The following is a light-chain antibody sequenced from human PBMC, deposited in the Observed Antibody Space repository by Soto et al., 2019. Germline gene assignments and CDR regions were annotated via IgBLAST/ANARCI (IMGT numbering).Light chain of an antibody. J-gene: IGLJ2*01. V-gene: IGLV2-14*03. CDR2: DVN. Sequence: QSALTQPASVSASPGQSITISCTGTSSDVGAYNYVSWYQQHPGKAPKLMIFDVNNRPSGVSNRFSGSKSGNTASLTISGLQAEDEADYYCSSYTSRSTLAFCGGTKVTVL. CDR1: SSDVGAYNY. CDR3: SSYTSRSTLA.